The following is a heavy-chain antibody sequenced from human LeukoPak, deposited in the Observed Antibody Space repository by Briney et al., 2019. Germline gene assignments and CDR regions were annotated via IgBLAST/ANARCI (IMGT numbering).Heavy chain of an antibody. CDR3: ATNFNWNKSGFNY. CDR2: FDPEDGET. V-gene: IGHV1-24*01. J-gene: IGHJ4*02. CDR1: GYTLTELS. D-gene: IGHD1/OR15-1a*01. Sequence: ASVKVSCKVSGYTLTELSMHWVRQAPGKGLEWMGGFDPEDGETIYAQKFQGRVTMTEDTSPDTAYMELSSLRSEDTAVYHCATNFNWNKSGFNYWGQGTLVTVSS.